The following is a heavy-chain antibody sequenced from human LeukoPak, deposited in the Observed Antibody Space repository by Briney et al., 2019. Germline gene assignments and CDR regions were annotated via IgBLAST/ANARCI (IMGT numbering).Heavy chain of an antibody. CDR1: GFTFSSYA. J-gene: IGHJ4*02. D-gene: IGHD3-10*01. Sequence: AGSLRLSCAASGFTFSSYAMSWVRQAPGKGLEWVSAISGSGGSSYYADSVKGRFTISRDKSKNTLYLQMNSLRAEATAVYYCARHGGRFGELLISPGGYFDYWGQGTLVTVSP. V-gene: IGHV3-23*01. CDR3: ARHGGRFGELLISPGGYFDY. CDR2: ISGSGGSS.